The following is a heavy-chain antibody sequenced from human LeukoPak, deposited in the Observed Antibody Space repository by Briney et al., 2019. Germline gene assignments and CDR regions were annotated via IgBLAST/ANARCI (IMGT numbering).Heavy chain of an antibody. J-gene: IGHJ4*02. Sequence: PSETLSLTCTVSGGSISSYCWSWIRQPAGKGLEWIGRIYTSGSTNYNPSLKSRVTMSVDTSKNQFSLKLSSVTAADTAVYYCARDGGYDILTGYYAGFFDYWGQGTLVTVSS. CDR1: GGSISSYC. V-gene: IGHV4-4*07. D-gene: IGHD3-9*01. CDR2: IYTSGST. CDR3: ARDGGYDILTGYYAGFFDY.